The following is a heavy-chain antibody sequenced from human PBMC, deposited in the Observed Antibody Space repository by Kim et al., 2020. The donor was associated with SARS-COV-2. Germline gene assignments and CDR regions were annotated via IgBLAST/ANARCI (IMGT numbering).Heavy chain of an antibody. CDR2: IIPIFGTA. D-gene: IGHD3-10*01. V-gene: IGHV1-69*13. J-gene: IGHJ4*02. CDR1: GGTFSSYA. CDR3: VLANGSGSYYADY. Sequence: SVKVSCKASGGTFSSYAISWVRQAPGQGLEWMGGIIPIFGTANYAQKFQGGVTITADESTSTAYMELSSLRSEDTAVYYCVLANGSGSYYADYWGQGTLVTVSS.